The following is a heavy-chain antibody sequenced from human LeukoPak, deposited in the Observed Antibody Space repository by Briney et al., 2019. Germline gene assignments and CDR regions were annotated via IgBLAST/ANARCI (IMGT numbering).Heavy chain of an antibody. CDR2: ISSSSSYI. J-gene: IGHJ3*01. V-gene: IGHV3-21*01. CDR3: AREAILDDAFDV. CDR1: GFTFSSYS. D-gene: IGHD3-3*02. Sequence: KSGGSLRLSCAASGFTFSSYSMNWVRQAPGKELEWVSSISSSSSYIYYADSVKGRFTTSRDNAKNSLYLQMNSLRAEDTAVYYCAREAILDDAFDVWGHGTVVTVSS.